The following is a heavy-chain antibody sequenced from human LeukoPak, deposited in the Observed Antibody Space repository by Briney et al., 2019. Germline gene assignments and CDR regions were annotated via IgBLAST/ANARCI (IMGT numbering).Heavy chain of an antibody. J-gene: IGHJ4*02. CDR3: AKDTAVQFLEPAF. V-gene: IGHV3-33*06. CDR2: IWFDGSVK. D-gene: IGHD3-3*01. Sequence: GGSLRLSCAASGFTFNTHGMHWVRQAPGKGLEWVAAIWFDGSVKHYSDAVKGRFTISRDNSLNTLYLQMNSLRVEDTAIYYCAKDTAVQFLEPAFWGQGTLVTVSS. CDR1: GFTFNTHG.